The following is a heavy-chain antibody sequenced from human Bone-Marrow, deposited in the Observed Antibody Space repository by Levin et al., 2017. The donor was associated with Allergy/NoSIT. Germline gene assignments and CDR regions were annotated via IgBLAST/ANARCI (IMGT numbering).Heavy chain of an antibody. Sequence: GGSLRLSCAASGFTFDDYAMHWVRQPAGKGLEWVSGISWNSDTIDYADSVKGLFTISRDNAKKSLYLQMNSLRTETTAFYYCAKSDCSGGYYSLDYWGQGTLVTVSS. V-gene: IGHV3-9*01. CDR3: AKSDCSGGYYSLDY. CDR1: GFTFDDYA. J-gene: IGHJ4*02. CDR2: ISWNSDTI. D-gene: IGHD3-22*01.